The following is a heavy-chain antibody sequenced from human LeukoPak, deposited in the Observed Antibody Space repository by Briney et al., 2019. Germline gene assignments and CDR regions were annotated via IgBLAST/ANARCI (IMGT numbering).Heavy chain of an antibody. V-gene: IGHV3-23*01. CDR1: GFTFSSYS. CDR2: LNPSGVDT. D-gene: IGHD1-26*01. Sequence: GGSLRLSCAASGFTFSSYSMTWVRRAPGKGLEWFSILNPSGVDTFYADSVKGRFTISRDNSKNTLYLQMNSLRVEDTAVYFCAKKRITVSGSLYFDFWGRGTLVTVSS. CDR3: AKKRITVSGSLYFDF. J-gene: IGHJ2*01.